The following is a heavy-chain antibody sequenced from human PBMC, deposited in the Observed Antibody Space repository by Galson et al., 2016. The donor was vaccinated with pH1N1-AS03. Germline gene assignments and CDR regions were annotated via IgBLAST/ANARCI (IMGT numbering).Heavy chain of an antibody. CDR2: IDSSGSHM. V-gene: IGHV3-21*06. D-gene: IGHD3-3*01. CDR1: GFIFSNIG. CDR3: VTDGTFGITVEH. J-gene: IGHJ4*02. Sequence: SLRLSCAASGFIFSNIGMNWVRQVPGKGPEWVSSIDSSGSHMHYAHSLKGRFTVSRDNAKNSLFLQVKSLIDGEYTAVYYCVTDGTFGITVEHWGQGTLVTCSS.